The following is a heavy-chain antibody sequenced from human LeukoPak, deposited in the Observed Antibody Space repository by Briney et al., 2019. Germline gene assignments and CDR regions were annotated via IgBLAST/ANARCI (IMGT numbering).Heavy chain of an antibody. V-gene: IGHV1-69*13. J-gene: IGHJ4*02. CDR3: ARETGGWEGESNFDY. D-gene: IGHD1-26*01. CDR2: IIPIVGTA. Sequence: ASVKVSCKASGGTFSSYAISWVRQAPGRGLEWMGGIIPIVGTANYAQKFQGRVTITADESTSTAYMELSSLRSEDTAVYYCARETGGWEGESNFDYWGQGTLVTVSS. CDR1: GGTFSSYA.